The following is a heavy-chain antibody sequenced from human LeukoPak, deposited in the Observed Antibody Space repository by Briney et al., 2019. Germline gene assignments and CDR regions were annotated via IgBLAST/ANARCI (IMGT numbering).Heavy chain of an antibody. CDR3: ASFRHDYGGYGIFDY. CDR1: GGSISSSSYY. D-gene: IGHD4-17*01. V-gene: IGHV4-39*07. Sequence: SETLSLTCTVSGGSISSSSYYWGWIRQPPGKGLEWIGRIYTSGSTNYNPSLKSRVTISVDTSKNQFSLKLSSVTAADTAVYYCASFRHDYGGYGIFDYWGQGTLVTVSS. J-gene: IGHJ4*02. CDR2: IYTSGST.